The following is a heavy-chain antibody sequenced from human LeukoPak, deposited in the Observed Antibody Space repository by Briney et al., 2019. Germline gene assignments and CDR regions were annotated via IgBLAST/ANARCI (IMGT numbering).Heavy chain of an antibody. CDR3: ARGGDDAGYNWFDP. J-gene: IGHJ5*02. CDR2: IIPIFGTA. D-gene: IGHD2-21*01. V-gene: IGHV1-69*13. CDR1: GGTFCSYA. Sequence: SVKVSCKASGGTFCSYAISWVRQAPGQGLEWMGGIIPIFGTANYAQKFQGRVTITADESTSTAYMELSSLRSEDTAVYYCARGGDDAGYNWFDPWGQGTLVTVSS.